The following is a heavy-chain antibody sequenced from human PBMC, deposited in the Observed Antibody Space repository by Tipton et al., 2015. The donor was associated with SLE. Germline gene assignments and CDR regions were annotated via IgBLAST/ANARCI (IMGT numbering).Heavy chain of an antibody. CDR2: IYYGGST. CDR1: GGSISGYY. J-gene: IGHJ6*03. D-gene: IGHD3-3*01. V-gene: IGHV4-59*08. Sequence: TLSLTCTVSGGSISGYYWTWVRQPPGKGLEWVGYIYYGGSTNYSPSLKSRVTISIDTSKNHFSLKLSSVTAADTAMYYCARGTRFLEWLLPFYMDVWGKGTTVTVSS. CDR3: ARGTRFLEWLLPFYMDV.